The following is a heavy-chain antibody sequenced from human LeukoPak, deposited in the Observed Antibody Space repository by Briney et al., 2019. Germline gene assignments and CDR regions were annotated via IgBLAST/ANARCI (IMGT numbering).Heavy chain of an antibody. Sequence: ASVKVSCKASGYTFTTYDINWVRQAPGQGLEWMGWINPNSGGTNYAQKFQGRVTMTRDTSISTAYMELSRLRSDDTAVYYCARGYNDFWSGYKAFDIWGQGTMVTVSS. V-gene: IGHV1-2*02. D-gene: IGHD3-3*01. CDR2: INPNSGGT. J-gene: IGHJ3*02. CDR3: ARGYNDFWSGYKAFDI. CDR1: GYTFTTYD.